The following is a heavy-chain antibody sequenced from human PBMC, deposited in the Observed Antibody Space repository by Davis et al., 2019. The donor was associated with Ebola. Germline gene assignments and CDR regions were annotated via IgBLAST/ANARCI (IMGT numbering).Heavy chain of an antibody. CDR3: ASPAVAGTFDY. CDR2: INTNTGNP. Sequence: AASVKVSCKASGYTFTSYAMNWVRQAPGQGLEWMGWINTNTGNPTYAQGFTGRFVFSLDTSVSTAYLQISSLKAEDTAVYYCASPAVAGTFDYWGQGTLVTVSS. D-gene: IGHD6-19*01. J-gene: IGHJ4*02. CDR1: GYTFTSYA. V-gene: IGHV7-4-1*02.